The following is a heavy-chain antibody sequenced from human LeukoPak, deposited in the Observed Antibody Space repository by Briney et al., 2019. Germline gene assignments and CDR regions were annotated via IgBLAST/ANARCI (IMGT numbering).Heavy chain of an antibody. D-gene: IGHD3-3*01. CDR2: ISANGGAT. CDR3: AKAYHDFWSGQHH. CDR1: GFTFSSYA. V-gene: IGHV3-23*01. J-gene: IGHJ4*02. Sequence: RPGGSLRLSCATSGFTFSSYAMSWVRQAPGKGLEWVSSISANGGATYYAASVKGRFTISRDSSKNTLYLEMNSLRVEDTAVYYCAKAYHDFWSGQHHWGQGTLVTVSS.